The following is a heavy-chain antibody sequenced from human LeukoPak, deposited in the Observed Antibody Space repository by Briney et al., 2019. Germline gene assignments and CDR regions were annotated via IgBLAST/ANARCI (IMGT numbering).Heavy chain of an antibody. CDR1: GGTFSSYA. V-gene: IGHV1-69*15. CDR3: ALWPTLSNHCFDY. CDR2: IIPSCRTA. J-gene: IGHJ4*02. Sequence: AVNVSCKASGGTFSSYAISWVRQAPGQGLGWMGRIIPSCRTANDTQKFPSRVTITADESPSTASMELRSLRSEDTAVYYCALWPTLSNHCFDYWGQGTLVPVPS. D-gene: IGHD1-14*01.